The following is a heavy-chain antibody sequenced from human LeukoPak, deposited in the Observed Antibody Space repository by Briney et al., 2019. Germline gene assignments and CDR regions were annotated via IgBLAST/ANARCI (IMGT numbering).Heavy chain of an antibody. CDR2: INHSGST. V-gene: IGHV4-34*01. J-gene: IGHJ4*02. Sequence: SETLSLTCAVYGGSFSGYYWSWIRQPPGKGLQWIGEINHSGSTNYNPSLKSRLTISIDTSKNQFSLKLSSVTAADTAVYYCARQGYSAYEILDYWGQGTLVTVSS. CDR3: ARQGYSAYEILDY. D-gene: IGHD5-12*01. CDR1: GGSFSGYY.